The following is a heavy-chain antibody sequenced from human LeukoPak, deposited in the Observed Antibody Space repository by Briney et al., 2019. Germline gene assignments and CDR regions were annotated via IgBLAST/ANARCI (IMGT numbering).Heavy chain of an antibody. CDR1: GGTFSSYA. CDR2: IIPIFGTA. J-gene: IGHJ4*02. Sequence: SVKVSCKASGGTFSSYAISWVRQAPGQGLEWMGRIIPIFGTANYAQKFQGRVTITTDESTSTAYKELSSLRSEDTAVYYCARVETPAVYYDSSPLEYWGQGTLVTVSS. D-gene: IGHD3-22*01. CDR3: ARVETPAVYYDSSPLEY. V-gene: IGHV1-69*05.